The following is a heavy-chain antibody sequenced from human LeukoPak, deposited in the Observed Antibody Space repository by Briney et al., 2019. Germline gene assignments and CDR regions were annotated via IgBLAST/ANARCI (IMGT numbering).Heavy chain of an antibody. CDR3: ARDVPGGGPGKNYYYYYMDI. V-gene: IGHV1-2*02. CDR1: GYTFTGYY. J-gene: IGHJ6*03. Sequence: GPVKVSCKASGYTFTGYYMHWVRQAPGQGLEWMGWINPNSGGTNYAQKFQGRVTMTRDTSISTAYMELSRLRSDDTAVYYCARDVPGGGPGKNYYYYYMDIWGKGTTVTISS. CDR2: INPNSGGT. D-gene: IGHD3-10*01.